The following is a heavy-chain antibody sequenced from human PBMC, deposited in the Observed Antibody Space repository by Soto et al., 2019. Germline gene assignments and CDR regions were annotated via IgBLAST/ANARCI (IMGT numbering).Heavy chain of an antibody. CDR1: GFTVSGSF. D-gene: IGHD3-10*01. V-gene: IGHV3-66*01. J-gene: IGHJ4*02. CDR3: ARDQGTSGSGSFFYFDY. CDR2: IYSDGRT. Sequence: PGGSLRLSCAASGFTVSGSFMSWVRQAPGKGLEWISVIYSDGRTYYADSVKAKFTISRDNSKNTLYLQMNSLRVEDTAVYYCARDQGTSGSGSFFYFDYWGQGALVTVSS.